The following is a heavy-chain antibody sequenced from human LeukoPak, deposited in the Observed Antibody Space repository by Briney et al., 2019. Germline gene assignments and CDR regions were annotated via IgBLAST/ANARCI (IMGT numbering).Heavy chain of an antibody. CDR1: GGSFSGYY. Sequence: PSETLSLTCAVYGGSFSGYYWSWIRPPPGKGREWIGEIIHCGRTNYNPSLKSRSTISVDTSKNQFSLKLSSETAADTAVYYCARGRGYCSSTSCYNYYYYMDVWGKGATVTVSS. CDR2: IIHCGRT. D-gene: IGHD2-2*02. V-gene: IGHV4-34*01. J-gene: IGHJ6*03. CDR3: ARGRGYCSSTSCYNYYYYMDV.